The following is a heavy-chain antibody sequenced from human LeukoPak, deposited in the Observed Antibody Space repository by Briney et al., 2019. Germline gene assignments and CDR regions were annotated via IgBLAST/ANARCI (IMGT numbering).Heavy chain of an antibody. CDR3: AKDPPVYIVGAWDY. CDR2: ISYDGSNK. CDR1: GFTFSSYG. J-gene: IGHJ4*02. Sequence: PGRSLRLSCAASGFTFSSYGMHWVRQAPGKGLEWVAVISYDGSNKYYADSVKGRFTISRDNSKNTLYLQMNSLRAEDTAVYYCAKDPPVYIVGAWDYWGQGTLVTVSS. D-gene: IGHD1-26*01. V-gene: IGHV3-30*18.